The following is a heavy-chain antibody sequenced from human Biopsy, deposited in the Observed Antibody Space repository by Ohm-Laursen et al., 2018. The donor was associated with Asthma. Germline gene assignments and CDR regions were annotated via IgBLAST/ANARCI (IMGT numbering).Heavy chain of an antibody. Sequence: SVKVSCKSFGGTFNTYVIGWVRQAPGQGLEWMGGFNSVIGTTNYPQKFQDRVTITADDSTSTVYMELSSLRSEDTAVYYCARKAGSCISRTCYSLDFWGQGTLVTVSS. CDR2: FNSVIGTT. J-gene: IGHJ4*02. D-gene: IGHD2-2*01. CDR1: GGTFNTYV. CDR3: ARKAGSCISRTCYSLDF. V-gene: IGHV1-69*13.